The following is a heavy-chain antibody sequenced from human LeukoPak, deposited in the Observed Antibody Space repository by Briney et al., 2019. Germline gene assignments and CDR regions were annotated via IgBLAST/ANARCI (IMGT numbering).Heavy chain of an antibody. CDR2: IYYSGST. CDR1: GGSISSYY. Sequence: SETLSLTCTVSGGSISSYYWSWIRQTPGKGLEWIGYIYYSGSTNYNPSLNSRVTISLDTSKNQFSLKLSSVTAADTAVFYCARGYSSIRGWFDPWGQGTPVTVSS. J-gene: IGHJ5*02. CDR3: ARGYSSIRGWFDP. V-gene: IGHV4-59*01. D-gene: IGHD6-13*01.